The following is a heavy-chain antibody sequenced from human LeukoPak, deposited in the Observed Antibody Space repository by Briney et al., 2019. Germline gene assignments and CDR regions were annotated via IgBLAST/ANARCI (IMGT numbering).Heavy chain of an antibody. CDR2: IYYSGST. J-gene: IGHJ4*02. CDR1: GGSIGSYY. V-gene: IGHV4-59*01. Sequence: SETLSLTCTVSGGSIGSYYWSWIRQPPAKGLEWIGYIYYSGSTNYNPSLKSRVTISVDTAKNQLSLKLSSVTAADTAVYYCARRAGYTSSWYEYWGQGTLVTVSS. CDR3: ARRAGYTSSWYEY. D-gene: IGHD6-13*01.